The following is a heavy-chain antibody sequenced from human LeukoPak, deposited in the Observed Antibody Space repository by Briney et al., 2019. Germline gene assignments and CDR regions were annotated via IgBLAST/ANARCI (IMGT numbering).Heavy chain of an antibody. D-gene: IGHD1-1*01. Sequence: SQTLSLTCTVSGGSISSGGYYWSWIRQPPGKGLEWIGYIYYSGSTNYNPSLKSRVTISVDTSKNQFSLKLSSVTAADTAVYYCARGGDWNDLVYWGQGTLVTVSS. CDR1: GGSISSGGYY. V-gene: IGHV4-61*08. CDR3: ARGGDWNDLVY. CDR2: IYYSGST. J-gene: IGHJ4*02.